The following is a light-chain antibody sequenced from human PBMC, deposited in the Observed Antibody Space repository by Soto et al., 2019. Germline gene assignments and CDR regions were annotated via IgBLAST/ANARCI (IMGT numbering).Light chain of an antibody. CDR1: QSISNW. CDR2: AAS. Sequence: DIQMSQSPSTMSESVGYRFNITCRSSQSISNWLAWYQQKPGKAPKLLIYAASSLQNAVPSRFSGSGSGIDFPLTISSLQPEDCATYYWQQSYDMPPWTFGQGTKVDIK. V-gene: IGKV1-39*01. CDR3: QQSYDMPPWT. J-gene: IGKJ1*01.